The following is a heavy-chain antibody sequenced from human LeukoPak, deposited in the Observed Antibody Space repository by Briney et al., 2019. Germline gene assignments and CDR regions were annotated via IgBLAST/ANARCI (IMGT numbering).Heavy chain of an antibody. D-gene: IGHD3-22*01. CDR2: INHSGST. J-gene: IGHJ4*02. Sequence: SETLSLTCAVYGGSFSGYYWSWIRQPPGKGLEWIGEINHSGSTNYNPSLKSRVTISVDTSKNQFSLKLSSVTAADTAVYYCARDYYYDSSGYYAPPYYFDYWGQGTLVTVSS. CDR1: GGSFSGYY. V-gene: IGHV4-34*01. CDR3: ARDYYYDSSGYYAPPYYFDY.